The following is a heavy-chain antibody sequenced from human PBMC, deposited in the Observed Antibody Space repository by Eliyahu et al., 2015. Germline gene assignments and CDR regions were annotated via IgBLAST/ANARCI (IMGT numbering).Heavy chain of an antibody. D-gene: IGHD7-27*01. Sequence: EVQLLESGGGLVQPGGSLRLSCAASGFTLSSYGMSWVRQAPGKGLEWVSAISGRDDSTYYADSVKGRFTISRDNSKNTLFLQMNSLRAEDTAIYYCAKGPTGGYWGQGTLVTVSS. CDR1: GFTLSSYG. CDR3: AKGPTGGY. J-gene: IGHJ4*02. V-gene: IGHV3-23*01. CDR2: ISGRDDST.